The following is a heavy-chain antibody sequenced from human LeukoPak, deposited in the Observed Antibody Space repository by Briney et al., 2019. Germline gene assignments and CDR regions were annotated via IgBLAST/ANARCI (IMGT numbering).Heavy chain of an antibody. CDR3: AKGNIIGCYTALDY. CDR2: ICGSGGST. D-gene: IGHD2-2*02. J-gene: IGHJ4*02. CDR1: GFAFSSYA. Sequence: GGSLRLSCAASGFAFSSYAMSWVRQAPGKGLEWVSVICGSGGSTYYADSVKGRFTISRDSSKNTLYLQMNSLRAEDTAIYYCAKGNIIGCYTALDYWGQGTLVTVSS. V-gene: IGHV3-23*01.